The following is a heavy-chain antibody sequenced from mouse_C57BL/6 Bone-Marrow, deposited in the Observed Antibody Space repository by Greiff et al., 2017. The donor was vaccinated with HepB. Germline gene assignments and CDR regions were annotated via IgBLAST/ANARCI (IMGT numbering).Heavy chain of an antibody. CDR2: ISSGSSTI. D-gene: IGHD2-12*01. V-gene: IGHV5-17*01. Sequence: EVKLVESGGGLVKPGGSLKLSCAASGFTFSDYGMHWVRQAPEKGLEWVAYISSGSSTIYYADTVKGRFTISRDNAKKTLFLQMTSLRSEDTAMYYCARPPYSNDFWYFDVWGTGTTVTVSS. CDR1: GFTFSDYG. J-gene: IGHJ1*03. CDR3: ARPPYSNDFWYFDV.